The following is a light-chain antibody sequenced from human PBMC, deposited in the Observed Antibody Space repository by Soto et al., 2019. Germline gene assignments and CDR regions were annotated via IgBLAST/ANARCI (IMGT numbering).Light chain of an antibody. J-gene: IGKJ1*01. CDR2: DAS. CDR1: QDISNY. CDR3: QQYDNLTPWT. V-gene: IGKV1-33*01. Sequence: DIQMTQSPSSLSASVGDRVTITCQASQDISNYLNWYQQKPGKAPKLLIYDASNLETGVPSRFSGSGSGTDFTFTISSLQPEDIATYYCQQYDNLTPWTFDQGTKVDIK.